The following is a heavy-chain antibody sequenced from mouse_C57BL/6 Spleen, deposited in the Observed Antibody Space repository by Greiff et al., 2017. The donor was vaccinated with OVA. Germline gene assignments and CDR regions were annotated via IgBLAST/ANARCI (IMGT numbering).Heavy chain of an antibody. CDR3: ARSRAAQAPPAY. D-gene: IGHD3-2*02. V-gene: IGHV1-42*01. Sequence: EVKLVESGPELVKPGASVKISCKASGYSFTGYYMNWVKQSPEKSLEWIGEINPSTGGTTYNQKFKAKATLTVDKSSSTAYMQLKSLTSEDSAVYYSARSRAAQAPPAYWGQGTLVTVSA. J-gene: IGHJ3*01. CDR1: GYSFTGYY. CDR2: INPSTGGT.